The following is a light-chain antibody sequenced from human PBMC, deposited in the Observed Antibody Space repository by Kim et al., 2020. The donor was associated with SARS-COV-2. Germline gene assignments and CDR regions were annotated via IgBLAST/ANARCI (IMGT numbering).Light chain of an antibody. Sequence: SLSPGERATRSCRASQNLDTYLAWYQHRPGQSPRLLIYDASNRAIGVPARFSGSGSGTDFTLTISSLEPEDFAIYYCQYRTNWLTFGGGTKVDIK. V-gene: IGKV3-11*01. J-gene: IGKJ4*01. CDR2: DAS. CDR3: QYRTNWLT. CDR1: QNLDTY.